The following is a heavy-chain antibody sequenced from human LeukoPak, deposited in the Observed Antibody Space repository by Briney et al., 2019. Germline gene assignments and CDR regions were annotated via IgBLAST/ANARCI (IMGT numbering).Heavy chain of an antibody. D-gene: IGHD2-2*02. J-gene: IGHJ6*02. CDR3: ARRRYCSSTSCYTSVQSYYYYGMDV. CDR2: ISSSGSTI. CDR1: GFTFSDYY. Sequence: PGGSLRLSCAASGFTFSDYYMSWIRQAPGKGLEWVSDISSSGSTIYYADSVKGRFTISRDNAKNSLYLQMNSLRAEDTAVYYCARRRYCSSTSCYTSVQSYYYYGMDVWGQGTTVTVSS. V-gene: IGHV3-11*01.